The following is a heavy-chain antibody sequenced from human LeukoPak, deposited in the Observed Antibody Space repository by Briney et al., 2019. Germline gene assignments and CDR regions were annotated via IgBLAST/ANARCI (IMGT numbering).Heavy chain of an antibody. Sequence: PGRSLRLSCAASGFTFDDYAMHWVRQAPGKGLEWVSGISWNSGSIGYADSVKGRFTISRDNAKNSLYLQMNSLRAEDTALYYCAGGLRYYFDYWGQGTLVTVSS. D-gene: IGHD3-16*01. CDR3: AGGLRYYFDY. J-gene: IGHJ4*02. CDR1: GFTFDDYA. V-gene: IGHV3-9*01. CDR2: ISWNSGSI.